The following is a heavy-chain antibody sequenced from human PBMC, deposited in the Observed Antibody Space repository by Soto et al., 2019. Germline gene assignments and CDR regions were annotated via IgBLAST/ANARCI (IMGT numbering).Heavy chain of an antibody. CDR1: GGSITSTNW. V-gene: IGHV4-4*02. Sequence: SETLSLTCAVSGGSITSTNWWSWVRQPPGKGLEWIGEIYHSGTTNYNPSLKSRVTISVDKSKNQYSLKVISVTAADTAVYYCAKDSILYCSGGSCDLYSYGIFDIWGQGTMVTVSS. CDR3: AKDSILYCSGGSCDLYSYGIFDI. J-gene: IGHJ3*02. CDR2: IYHSGTT. D-gene: IGHD2-15*01.